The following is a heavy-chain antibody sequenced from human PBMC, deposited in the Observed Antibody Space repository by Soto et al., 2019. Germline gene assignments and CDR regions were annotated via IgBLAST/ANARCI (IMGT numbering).Heavy chain of an antibody. CDR1: GFTFDAYP. V-gene: IGHV3-9*01. Sequence: EVQLVESGGGLVQPGRSLRLSCAASGFTFDAYPMHWVRQAPGKGLEWVAGLAWDGGSIEYVDSVEGRFTISRDNATTSLSLQMSSLRDEDTALYYCVRDDAFDLWGQGTQVTFSS. J-gene: IGHJ3*01. CDR3: VRDDAFDL. CDR2: LAWDGGSI.